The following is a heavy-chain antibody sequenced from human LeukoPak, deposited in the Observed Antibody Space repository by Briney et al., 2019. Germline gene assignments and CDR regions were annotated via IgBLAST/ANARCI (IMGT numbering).Heavy chain of an antibody. CDR3: ARGPSQLLRGDLFDY. D-gene: IGHD1-1*01. CDR2: ISSNGGST. J-gene: IGHJ4*02. Sequence: GGPLRLSCAASGFTFSSYAMHWVRQAPGKGLEYVSAISSNGGSTYYANSVKGRFTISRDNSKNTLYLQMGSLRAEDMAVYYCARGPSQLLRGDLFDYWGQGTLVTVSS. V-gene: IGHV3-64*01. CDR1: GFTFSSYA.